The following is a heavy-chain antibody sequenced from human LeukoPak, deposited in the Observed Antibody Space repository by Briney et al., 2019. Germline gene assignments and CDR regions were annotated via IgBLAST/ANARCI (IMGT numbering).Heavy chain of an antibody. Sequence: PGGSLRLSCAASGFTFSSYWMTWVRQAPGKGLEWVANIKQDGSEKYYVDSVKGRFTISRDNAKNSLYLQMNSLRAEDTAVYYCARGLYNWNYGYYFDYWGQGTLVTVSS. CDR1: GFTFSSYW. CDR3: ARGLYNWNYGYYFDY. D-gene: IGHD1-7*01. J-gene: IGHJ4*02. CDR2: IKQDGSEK. V-gene: IGHV3-7*01.